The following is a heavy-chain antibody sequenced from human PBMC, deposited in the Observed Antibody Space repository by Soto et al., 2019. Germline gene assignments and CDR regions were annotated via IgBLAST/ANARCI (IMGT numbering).Heavy chain of an antibody. J-gene: IGHJ1*01. Sequence: PSETLSLTCAVSGDSISRGYNWAWIRQAPVKGLEYIGSIYHSGTTYYNPSLMSRGTISVDTSKNQFSLNLRSVTAADSAVYYCARTDNVGYNPHFGQGTLVT. CDR1: GDSISRGYN. D-gene: IGHD2-15*01. CDR2: IYHSGTT. CDR3: ARTDNVGYNPH. V-gene: IGHV4-38-2*01.